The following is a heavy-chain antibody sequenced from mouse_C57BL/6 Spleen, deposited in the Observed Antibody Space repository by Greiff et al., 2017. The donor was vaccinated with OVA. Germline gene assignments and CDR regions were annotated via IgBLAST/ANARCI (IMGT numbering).Heavy chain of an antibody. CDR3: ARSGENSGGY. D-gene: IGHD1-1*02. CDR1: GYTFTSYW. CDR2: IDPSDSYT. Sequence: QVQLQQPGAELVRPGTSVTLSCKASGYTFTSYWLHWVKQRPGQGLEWIGVIDPSDSYTNYNQKFKGKATLTVDTSSSTAYMQLSSLTSEDAAVYYCARSGENSGGYWGQGTTLTVSS. J-gene: IGHJ2*01. V-gene: IGHV1-59*01.